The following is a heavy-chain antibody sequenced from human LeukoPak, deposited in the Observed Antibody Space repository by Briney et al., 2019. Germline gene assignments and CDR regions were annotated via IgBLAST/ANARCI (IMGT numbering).Heavy chain of an antibody. Sequence: SETLSLTCTVSGGSISSYYWSWIRQPAGKGLEWIGRIYTSGSTNYNPSLKSRVTMSVDTSKNQFSLKLSPVTAADTAVYYCARVVSYYYGSGSTYYYYYYMDVWGKGTTVTISS. CDR1: GGSISSYY. J-gene: IGHJ6*03. D-gene: IGHD3-10*01. CDR2: IYTSGST. V-gene: IGHV4-4*07. CDR3: ARVVSYYYGSGSTYYYYYYMDV.